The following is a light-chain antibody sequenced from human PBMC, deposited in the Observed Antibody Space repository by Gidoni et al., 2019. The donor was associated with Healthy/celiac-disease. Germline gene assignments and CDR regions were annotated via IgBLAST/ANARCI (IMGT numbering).Light chain of an antibody. CDR3: QRRSNWPALT. V-gene: IGKV3-11*01. Sequence: IVLTQSPATLSLSPGERATLSCRASQSVSSYLAWYQQKPDQAPRLLIYDASNRATGIPARFSGSGSGTEFTLTISSLGPEDFAVYYCQRRSNWPALTFGGGTKVEIK. J-gene: IGKJ4*01. CDR2: DAS. CDR1: QSVSSY.